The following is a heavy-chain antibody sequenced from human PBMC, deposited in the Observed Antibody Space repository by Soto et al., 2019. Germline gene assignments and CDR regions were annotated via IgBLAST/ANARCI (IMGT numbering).Heavy chain of an antibody. J-gene: IGHJ4*02. V-gene: IGHV1-18*01. D-gene: IGHD2-2*01. CDR1: GYTFSNYG. CDR3: ARDLAYQPLHFDF. CDR2: ISAYNGNT. Sequence: QVQLVQSGAEVKKPGASVKVSCKATGYTFSNYGISWVRQAPGQGLEWMGWISAYNGNTKYAQKVQDRVTMTTDTSTSTAYIELRSLRSDDTAVYYCARDLAYQPLHFDFWGQGTLVTASS.